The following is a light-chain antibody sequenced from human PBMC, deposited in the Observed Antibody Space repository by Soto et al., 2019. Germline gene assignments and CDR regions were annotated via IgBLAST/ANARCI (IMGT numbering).Light chain of an antibody. CDR3: QQYNSYLWT. CDR1: QGISSY. V-gene: IGKV1-8*01. CDR2: AAS. J-gene: IGKJ1*01. Sequence: AIRMTQSPSSFSASTGDRVTITCRASQGISSYLAWYQQKPGKAPKLLIYAASTLQSRVPSRFSGSGSGTDFTLTISCLQSEDFATSYCQQYNSYLWTFGQGTKV.